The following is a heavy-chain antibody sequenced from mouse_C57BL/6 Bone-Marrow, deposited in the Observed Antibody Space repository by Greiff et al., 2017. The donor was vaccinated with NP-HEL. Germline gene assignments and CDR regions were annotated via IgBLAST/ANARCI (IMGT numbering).Heavy chain of an antibody. J-gene: IGHJ1*03. V-gene: IGHV5-4*03. Sequence: EVKLVESGGGLVKPGGSLKLSCAASGFTFSSYAMSWVRQTPEKRLEWVATISDGGSYTYYPDNVKGRFTISRDNAKNNLYLQMSHLKSEDTAMYYCARNDYDSWYFDVWGTGTTVTVSS. CDR2: ISDGGSYT. CDR1: GFTFSSYA. D-gene: IGHD2-4*01. CDR3: ARNDYDSWYFDV.